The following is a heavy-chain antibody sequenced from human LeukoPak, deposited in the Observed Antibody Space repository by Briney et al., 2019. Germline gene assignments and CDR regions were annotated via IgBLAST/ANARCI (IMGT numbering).Heavy chain of an antibody. D-gene: IGHD4-23*01. CDR3: ARRAGGYSHPYDY. V-gene: IGHV3-53*01. J-gene: IGHJ4*02. CDR1: GFTVSSNF. CDR2: IYSGGST. Sequence: GGSLRLSCAASGFTVSSNFLSWVRQAPGKGLEWVSLIYSGGSTDYTDSVKGRFTISRDNSKNTLYLQMNSLRAEDTAVYYWARRAGGYSHPYDYWGQGTLVTVSS.